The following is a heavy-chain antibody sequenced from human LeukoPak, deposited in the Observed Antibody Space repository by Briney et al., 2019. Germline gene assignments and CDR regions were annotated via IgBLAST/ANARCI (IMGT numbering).Heavy chain of an antibody. V-gene: IGHV3-21*01. D-gene: IGHD3-9*01. CDR2: ISSSSSYI. Sequence: GGSLRLSCAASGFTFSSYSMNWVRQAPGKGLEWVPSISSSSSYIYYADSVKGRFTISRDNAKNSLYLQMNSLRAEDTAVYYCARGPTHNLDWFFDYWGQGTLVTVSS. CDR3: ARGPTHNLDWFFDY. J-gene: IGHJ4*02. CDR1: GFTFSSYS.